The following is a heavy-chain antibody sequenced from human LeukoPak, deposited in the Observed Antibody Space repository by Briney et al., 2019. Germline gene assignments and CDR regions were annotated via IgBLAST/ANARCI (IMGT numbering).Heavy chain of an antibody. D-gene: IGHD3-22*01. CDR1: GFTFSSYR. J-gene: IGHJ5*02. CDR3: ARGGHSSVILVASDWFDP. Sequence: PGGSLRLSCAASGFTFSSYRMSWVRQAPGKGLQWVSSISTRDTYPNYADSVKGRFTISRDNAKNTLYLQMNSLRVEDTAVYYCARGGHSSVILVASDWFDPWGQGTLVTVSS. V-gene: IGHV3-21*01. CDR2: ISTRDTYP.